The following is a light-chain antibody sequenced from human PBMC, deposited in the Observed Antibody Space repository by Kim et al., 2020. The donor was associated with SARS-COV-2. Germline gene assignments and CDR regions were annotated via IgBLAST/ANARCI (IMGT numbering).Light chain of an antibody. J-gene: IGLJ3*02. V-gene: IGLV3-19*01. CDR2: DKN. Sequence: SSELTQDPAVSVALGQTVRITCQGDTFRSYHATWYKQKPGQAPLIVIYDKNKWPSGIPDRFSGSGVGTTASLTISGAQAEDEGDYYCSSRDNGGNQLVFGGGTQLTVL. CDR3: SSRDNGGNQLV. CDR1: TFRSYH.